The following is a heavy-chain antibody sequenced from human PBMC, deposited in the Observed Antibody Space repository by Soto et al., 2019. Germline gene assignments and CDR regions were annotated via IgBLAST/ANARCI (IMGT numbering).Heavy chain of an antibody. J-gene: IGHJ5*01. CDR1: RFTFSDFA. CDR2: VGGGGTDT. Sequence: QLLESGGGLVQPGGSLTLSCAASRFTFSDFAMSWVRQAPGKGLEWVSSVGGGGTDTYYADSVKGRFTISRDNSKNTLYLQMDILRDEDTAVYYCAKDAVPYNGKWDWFDSWGQVTLVTVSS. CDR3: AKDAVPYNGKWDWFDS. V-gene: IGHV3-23*01. D-gene: IGHD1-26*01.